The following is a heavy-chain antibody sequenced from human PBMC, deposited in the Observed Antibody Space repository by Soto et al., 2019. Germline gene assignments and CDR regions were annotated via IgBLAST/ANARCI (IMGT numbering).Heavy chain of an antibody. CDR2: ISAYNGNT. J-gene: IGHJ6*02. V-gene: IGHV1-18*04. CDR3: ARVLGRYCSGGSCYSATYYYYGMDV. Sequence: QVQLVQSGAEVKKPGASVKVSCKASGYTFTSYGISWVRQAPGQGLEWMGWISAYNGNTNYAQKLQGRVTMTTDTSTSTAYMELRSLGSDDTAVYYCARVLGRYCSGGSCYSATYYYYGMDVWGQGTTVTVSS. D-gene: IGHD2-15*01. CDR1: GYTFTSYG.